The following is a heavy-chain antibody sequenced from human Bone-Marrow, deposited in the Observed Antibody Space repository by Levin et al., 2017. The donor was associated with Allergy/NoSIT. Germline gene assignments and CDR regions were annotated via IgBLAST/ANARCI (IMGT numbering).Heavy chain of an antibody. D-gene: IGHD6-6*01. CDR3: SADKFSTDRPPVGAYYYYYMEV. V-gene: IGHV1-58*01. CDR1: GFTLSNTA. CDR2: IVVGSGDT. Sequence: SVKVSCKASGFTLSNTAVQWVRQARGQRPEWLGWIVVGSGDTNYAQKFQQRVTITSDMAINTAYMELSSLRSDDTAVYYCSADKFSTDRPPVGAYYYYYMEVWGQGTTVTVS. J-gene: IGHJ6*03.